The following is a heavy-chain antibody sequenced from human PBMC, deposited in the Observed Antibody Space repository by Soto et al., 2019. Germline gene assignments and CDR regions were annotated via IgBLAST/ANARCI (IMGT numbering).Heavy chain of an antibody. Sequence: GGSLRLSCVVSGFTFNDYYMSWIRQAPGKGLEWLSHISPKSTYRNYADSVKGRFTISRDNTKSSLFLQMNSLGVDDTAVYYCARGGGGGLFEHWGQGVLVTVSS. CDR2: ISPKSTYR. D-gene: IGHD2-21*01. CDR3: ARGGGGGLFEH. J-gene: IGHJ4*02. CDR1: GFTFNDYY. V-gene: IGHV3-11*06.